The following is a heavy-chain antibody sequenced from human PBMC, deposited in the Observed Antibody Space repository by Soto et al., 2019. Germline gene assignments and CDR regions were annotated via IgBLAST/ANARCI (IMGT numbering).Heavy chain of an antibody. CDR3: TRDEGGSYDSWFHP. CDR2: ISSGAAYI. CDR1: TFSMYS. V-gene: IGHV3-21*01. Sequence: EVQVVESGGGLVKPGGSLTLSCNFTFSMYSMNWVRQAPGKGLEWVASISSGAAYIKYADSVQGRFTISRDNAKNSVSLQMSRLRVEDTAVYFCTRDEGGSYDSWFHPWGQGTQVTVSA. J-gene: IGHJ5*02. D-gene: IGHD1-26*01.